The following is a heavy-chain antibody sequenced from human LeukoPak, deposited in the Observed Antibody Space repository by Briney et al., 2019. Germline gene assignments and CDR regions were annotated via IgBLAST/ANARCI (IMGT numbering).Heavy chain of an antibody. CDR3: AGLVGRYSSGLYYYYFDY. J-gene: IGHJ4*02. D-gene: IGHD3-22*01. V-gene: IGHV4-4*02. Sequence: EPSETLSLTCTVSGDSINSLDLWSWVRQPPGQGLEWIGEMYLSGTTHSNPSVKSRVTISIDKPKNQFFLNLSSVTAADTAVYYCAGLVGRYSSGLYYYYFDYWGQGTLVTVSS. CDR1: GDSINSLDL. CDR2: MYLSGTT.